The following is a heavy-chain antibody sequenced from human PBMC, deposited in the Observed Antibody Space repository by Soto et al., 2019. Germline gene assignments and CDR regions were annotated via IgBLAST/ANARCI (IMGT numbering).Heavy chain of an antibody. D-gene: IGHD1-1*01. CDR2: IYYSGST. V-gene: IGHV4-31*03. CDR1: GGSISSGGYY. Sequence: QVQLQESGPGLVKPSQTLSLTCTVSGGSISSGGYYWSWIRQHPGKGLEWIGYIYYSGSTYYNPSLKSRVTISVDTSKNQFALKLSSVTAADTAVYDCARGTETSAAFDYWGQGTLVTVSS. CDR3: ARGTETSAAFDY. J-gene: IGHJ4*02.